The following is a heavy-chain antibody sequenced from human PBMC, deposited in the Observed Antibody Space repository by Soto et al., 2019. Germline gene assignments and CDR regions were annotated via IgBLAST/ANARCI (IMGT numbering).Heavy chain of an antibody. J-gene: IGHJ4*02. D-gene: IGHD6-6*01. CDR2: ISYDGSNK. CDR3: ARGLLYSRSTCHFEY. Sequence: QVQLVESGGGVVQPGRSLRLSCAASGFTFSSYAMHWVRQAPGKGLEWVAVISYDGSNKYYADSVKGRFTISRDNSKNTLYLQMNSLRAEDMAVYYCARGLLYSRSTCHFEYFSQGTMVTV. CDR1: GFTFSSYA. V-gene: IGHV3-30-3*01.